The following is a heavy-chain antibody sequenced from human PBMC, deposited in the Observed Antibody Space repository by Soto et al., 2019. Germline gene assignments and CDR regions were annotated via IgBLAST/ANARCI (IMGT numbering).Heavy chain of an antibody. CDR1: GFTFSSYS. J-gene: IGHJ4*02. V-gene: IGHV3-21*01. CDR3: ATKTTVVTPYYFDY. CDR2: ISSSSSYI. D-gene: IGHD4-17*01. Sequence: GGSLRLSCAASGFTFSSYSMNWVRQAPGKGLEWVSSISSSSSYIYYADSVKGRFTISRDNAKNSLYLQMNSLRAEDTAVYYCATKTTVVTPYYFDYWGQGTLVTVSS.